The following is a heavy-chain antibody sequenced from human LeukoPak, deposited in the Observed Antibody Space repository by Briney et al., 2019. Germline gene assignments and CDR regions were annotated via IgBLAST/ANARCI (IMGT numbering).Heavy chain of an antibody. V-gene: IGHV3-9*01. J-gene: IGHJ4*02. Sequence: GGSLRLSCAASGFTFDDHAMHWVRQAPGKGLEGVSGISWNSGSIGYGDSVKGRFTISRDNAKNSLFLQMNSLGAEDTALYYCAKSGSTWPVLDYWGQGTLVTVSS. CDR1: GFTFDDHA. CDR3: AKSGSTWPVLDY. D-gene: IGHD6-13*01. CDR2: ISWNSGSI.